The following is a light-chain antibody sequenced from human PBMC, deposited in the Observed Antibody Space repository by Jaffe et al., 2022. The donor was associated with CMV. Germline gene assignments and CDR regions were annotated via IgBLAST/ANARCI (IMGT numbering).Light chain of an antibody. V-gene: IGKV3-15*01. CDR1: QSVGSN. CDR3: QHYYNWRT. CDR2: HTS. Sequence: EIVMTQSPATLSVSPGERATLSCRASQSVGSNLAWYQHKPGQAPRLLIFHTSTRATGIPARFSGSGSGTEFTLTISSLQSEDFAVYYCQHYYNWRTFGQGTRVEIK. J-gene: IGKJ1*01.